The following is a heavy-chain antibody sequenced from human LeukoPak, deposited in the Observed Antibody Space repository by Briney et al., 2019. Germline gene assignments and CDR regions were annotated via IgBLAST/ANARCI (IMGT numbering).Heavy chain of an antibody. D-gene: IGHD3-9*01. CDR3: ARDRYLSAA. V-gene: IGHV3-30*04. CDR1: GFTFSSYA. CDR2: ISYDGSNK. Sequence: GGSLRLSCAASGFTFSSYAMHWVRQAPSKGLEWVAVISYDGSNKYYADSVKGRFTISRDNAKNSLYLQMNSLKVEDTAVYYCARDRYLSAAWGQGTLVTVSS. J-gene: IGHJ4*02.